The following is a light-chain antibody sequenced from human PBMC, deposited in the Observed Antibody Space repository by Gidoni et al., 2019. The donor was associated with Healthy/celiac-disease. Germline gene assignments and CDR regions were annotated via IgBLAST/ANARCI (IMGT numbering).Light chain of an antibody. J-gene: IGKJ3*01. Sequence: EIVLTQSPGTLSLSPGERATLSCRASQSVSSSYLAWYQQKPGQAPRLLLYCASSRATGIPDRFSGSGSGTDFTLTISRLEPEDFAVYYCQQYGSTFTFGPGTKVDI. CDR2: CAS. V-gene: IGKV3-20*01. CDR1: QSVSSSY. CDR3: QQYGSTFT.